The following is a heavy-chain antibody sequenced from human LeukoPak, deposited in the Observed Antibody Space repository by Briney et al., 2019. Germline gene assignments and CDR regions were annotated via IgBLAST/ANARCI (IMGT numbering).Heavy chain of an antibody. CDR2: IIPIFGTA. Sequence: APVKVSCKASGGTFSSYAISWVRQAPGQGLEWMGGIIPIFGTANYAQKFQGRVTITTDESTSTAYMELSSLRSEDTAVYYCARGSGGYSYGSDYYYMDVWGKGTTVTVSS. J-gene: IGHJ6*03. V-gene: IGHV1-69*05. D-gene: IGHD5-18*01. CDR1: GGTFSSYA. CDR3: ARGSGGYSYGSDYYYMDV.